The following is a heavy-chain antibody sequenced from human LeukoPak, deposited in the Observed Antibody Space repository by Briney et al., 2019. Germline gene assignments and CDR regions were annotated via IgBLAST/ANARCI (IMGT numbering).Heavy chain of an antibody. D-gene: IGHD6-13*01. CDR1: GFTFTTYT. Sequence: PGRSLRLSCAASGFTFTTYTMYWVRQAPGKGLEWVSIISYDGTDKYYTDSVKGRFTISRDNSKNTVYLQMNSLRADDTAVYYCAGWRGSSWYGAYWGQGTLVTVSS. CDR2: ISYDGTDK. V-gene: IGHV3-30-3*01. CDR3: AGWRGSSWYGAY. J-gene: IGHJ4*02.